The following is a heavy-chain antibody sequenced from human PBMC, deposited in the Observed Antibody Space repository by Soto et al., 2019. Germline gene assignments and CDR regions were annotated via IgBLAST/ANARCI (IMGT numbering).Heavy chain of an antibody. V-gene: IGHV3-9*01. CDR2: ISWNSGSM. CDR1: EFTFDDFA. J-gene: IGHJ6*03. Sequence: GGSLRLSCAASEFTFDDFAMHWVRQARGKGLEWVSGISWNSGSMAYSDSVKGRFTISRDNAKNSLYLQMNSLRAEDTALYYCAKGYCSSTSCYYYYYMDVWGKGTTVTVSS. D-gene: IGHD2-2*01. CDR3: AKGYCSSTSCYYYYYMDV.